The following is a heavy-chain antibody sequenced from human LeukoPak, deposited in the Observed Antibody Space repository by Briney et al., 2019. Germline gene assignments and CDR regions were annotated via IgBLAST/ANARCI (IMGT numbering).Heavy chain of an antibody. V-gene: IGHV4-59*08. CDR3: ARHSTLLEWLFWFDP. CDR1: GGSISSYY. Sequence: PSETLSLTCTVSGGSISSYYWSWIRQPPGKGLEWIGYIYYSGSTNYNPSLKSRVTISVDTSKNQFSLKLSSVTAADTAVYYCARHSTLLEWLFWFDPWGQGTLVTVSS. J-gene: IGHJ5*02. D-gene: IGHD3-3*01. CDR2: IYYSGST.